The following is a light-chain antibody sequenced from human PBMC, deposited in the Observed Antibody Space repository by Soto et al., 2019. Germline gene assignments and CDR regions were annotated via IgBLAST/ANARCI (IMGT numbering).Light chain of an antibody. Sequence: QSVLTQPPSASGSPGQSVTISCTGTSSDVGGYNYVSWYQQHPGKAPKLMIYEVSKRPSGVPDRFSGSKSVNTASLTVSGLQAEDEAYYYCSSYAGSNNWVFGGGTKLTVL. CDR1: SSDVGGYNY. J-gene: IGLJ3*02. CDR2: EVS. CDR3: SSYAGSNNWV. V-gene: IGLV2-8*01.